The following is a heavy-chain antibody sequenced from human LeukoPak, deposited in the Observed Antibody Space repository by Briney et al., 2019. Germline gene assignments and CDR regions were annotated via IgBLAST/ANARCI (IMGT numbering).Heavy chain of an antibody. Sequence: ASVKVSCKASGYTFTGYYMHWVRQAPGQGLEWMGWINTNTGNPTYAQGFTGRFVFSLDTSVSTAYLQISSLKAEDTAVYYCARDFSGTAMASAYVDYWGQGTLVTVSS. D-gene: IGHD5-18*01. CDR3: ARDFSGTAMASAYVDY. CDR2: INTNTGNP. CDR1: GYTFTGYY. V-gene: IGHV7-4-1*02. J-gene: IGHJ4*02.